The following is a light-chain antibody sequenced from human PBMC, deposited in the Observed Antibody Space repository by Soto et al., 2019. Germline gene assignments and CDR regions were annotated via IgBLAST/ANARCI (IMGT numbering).Light chain of an antibody. CDR2: AAS. CDR3: QKYNTAPQT. CDR1: QGIIDY. J-gene: IGKJ1*01. Sequence: DVQMTQSPXSLSASVGDRVTITCRASQGIIDYLAWNQQKPGKAPNLLIYAASTLHSGVPSRFSGSGSGTDFTLTITNLQPEDVGTYYCQKYNTAPQTFGPGTKVEIK. V-gene: IGKV1-27*01.